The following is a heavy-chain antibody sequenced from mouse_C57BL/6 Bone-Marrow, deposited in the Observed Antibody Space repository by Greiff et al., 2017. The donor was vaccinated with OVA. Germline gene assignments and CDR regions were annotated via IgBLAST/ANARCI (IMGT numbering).Heavy chain of an antibody. Sequence: VQLQQSGAELVKPGASVKMSCKASGYTFTTYPIEWMKQNHGKSLEWIGNFHPYNDDTKYNEKFKGKATSTVDQSSSTVYLELSRLTSDDSAVYYCGRGVYYGNAMDYWGQGTSVTVSS. CDR3: GRGVYYGNAMDY. V-gene: IGHV1-47*01. CDR1: GYTFTTYP. CDR2: FHPYNDDT. J-gene: IGHJ4*01. D-gene: IGHD1-1*01.